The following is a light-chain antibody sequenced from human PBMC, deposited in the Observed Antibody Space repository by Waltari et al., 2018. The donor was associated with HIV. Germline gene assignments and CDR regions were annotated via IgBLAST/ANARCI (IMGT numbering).Light chain of an antibody. CDR2: GAS. CDR1: QNVSSAY. V-gene: IGKV3-20*01. CDR3: QQYGTSPPYT. J-gene: IGKJ2*01. Sequence: VLTQSPGTLSLSPGERATLSCRASQNVSSAYLAWYQQKPGQAPRVLIYGASSRATGIPDRFSGIGSGTDFTLTISRLDPEDFAVYYCQQYGTSPPYTFGQGTRLDIK.